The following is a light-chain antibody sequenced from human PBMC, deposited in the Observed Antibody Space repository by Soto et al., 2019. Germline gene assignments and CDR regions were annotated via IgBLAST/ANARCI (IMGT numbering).Light chain of an antibody. CDR3: QQRGNWPIT. V-gene: IGKV3-11*01. J-gene: IGKJ5*01. CDR1: QSVSSY. Sequence: EIVLTQSPATLSLSPGERATLSCRARQSVSSYFAWYQQKPGQAPRLLIYDASNRATGIPARFRGSGSGTDFTLTISSLEPDDFAVYYCQQRGNWPITFGQGTRLEIK. CDR2: DAS.